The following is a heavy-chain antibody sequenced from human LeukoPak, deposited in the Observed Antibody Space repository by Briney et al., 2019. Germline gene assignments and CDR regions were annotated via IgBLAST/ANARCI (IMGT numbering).Heavy chain of an antibody. CDR3: ANPWGSAYWYFDL. Sequence: GGSLRLSCAASGFTFRNYAMGWVRQAPGKGLEWVSSISDSGDSTYYADPVKGRFTISRDNSRNTLFLQMNGLRAEDTAVYYCANPWGSAYWYFDLWGRGTLVTVSS. CDR2: ISDSGDST. D-gene: IGHD7-27*01. J-gene: IGHJ2*01. V-gene: IGHV3-23*01. CDR1: GFTFRNYA.